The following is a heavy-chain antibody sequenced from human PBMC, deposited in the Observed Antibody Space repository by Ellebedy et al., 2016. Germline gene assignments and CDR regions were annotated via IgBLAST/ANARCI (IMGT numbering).Heavy chain of an antibody. CDR3: RQRNHFDQ. J-gene: IGHJ4*02. Sequence: GGSLRLSXATSGFSFSNYFMTWIRRAPGKGLEWVATISGAGYTTFFADSVKGRFTISRDNSKNTLYLQMNNRRVDDTALYYCRQRNHFDQWGQGALVNVSS. CDR2: ISGAGYTT. V-gene: IGHV3-23*01. CDR1: GFSFSNYF.